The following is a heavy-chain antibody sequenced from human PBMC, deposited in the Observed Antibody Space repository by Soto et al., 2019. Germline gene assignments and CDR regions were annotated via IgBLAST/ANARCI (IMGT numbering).Heavy chain of an antibody. CDR1: GGSISSSSYY. J-gene: IGHJ4*02. CDR3: ATSPFDVFQNNYYDSSGYSDY. CDR2: IYYSGST. Sequence: QLQLQESGPGLVKPSETLSLTCTVSGGSISSSSYYWGWIRQPPGKGLEWIGSIYYSGSTYYNPSLKSRVTISVDTSKNQFSLKLSSVTAADTAVYYCATSPFDVFQNNYYDSSGYSDYWGQGTLVTVSS. V-gene: IGHV4-39*01. D-gene: IGHD3-22*01.